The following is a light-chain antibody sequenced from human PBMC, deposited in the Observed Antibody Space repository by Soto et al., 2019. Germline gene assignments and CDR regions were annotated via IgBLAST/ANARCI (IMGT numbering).Light chain of an antibody. J-gene: IGKJ2*01. CDR1: QSVSSDH. CDR2: DAS. CDR3: QQYGSSPT. V-gene: IGKV3-20*01. Sequence: EIVLTQSPGTLSLSPGARATLSCRASQSVSSDHLAWYQQKPGQAPRLLIYDASSRAPGIPGRFSGSGSATDFALTISRLEPEDFAVYYCQQYGSSPTFGQGTNVEIK.